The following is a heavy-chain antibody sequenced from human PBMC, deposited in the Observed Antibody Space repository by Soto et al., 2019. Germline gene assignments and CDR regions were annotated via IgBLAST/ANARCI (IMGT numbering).Heavy chain of an antibody. D-gene: IGHD2-2*01. V-gene: IGHV3-74*01. Sequence: EVQLVESGGGLVQPGGSLRLSCAASGFTFSSYWMHWVRQAPGKGLEWVSRINDDGRRTSYADSVKGRFTISRDNAKNTLYLQMNSLRDDDTAIYYWARRQRPSYTSDYWGQGTLVTVSS. CDR2: INDDGRRT. CDR3: ARRQRPSYTSDY. J-gene: IGHJ4*02. CDR1: GFTFSSYW.